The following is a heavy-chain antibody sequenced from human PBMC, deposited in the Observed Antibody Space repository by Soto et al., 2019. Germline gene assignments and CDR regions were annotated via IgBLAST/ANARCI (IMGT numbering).Heavy chain of an antibody. D-gene: IGHD1-26*01. Sequence: SETLSLTCTVPGGSISSGGYYWSWIRQHPGKGLEWIGYIYYSGSTYYNPSLKSRVTISVDTSKNQFSLKLSSVTAADTAVYYCARAWVVGATFDYWGQGTLVTVSS. CDR2: IYYSGST. CDR1: GGSISSGGYY. V-gene: IGHV4-31*03. CDR3: ARAWVVGATFDY. J-gene: IGHJ4*02.